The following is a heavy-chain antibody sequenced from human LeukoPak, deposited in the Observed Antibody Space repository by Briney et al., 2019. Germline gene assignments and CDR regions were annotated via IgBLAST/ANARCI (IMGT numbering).Heavy chain of an antibody. V-gene: IGHV1-2*07. D-gene: IGHD3-16*01. Sequence: ASVKVSCKASGYSFTDYYMHWMRQAPGQALEWMGWFNPDTDTTHYKRKFQGRVTMTGDTSISTVYMELSSLTSDDTAVYYCARVVPCSWGNYNDYWGQGTLVIVSS. CDR3: ARVVPCSWGNYNDY. CDR1: GYSFTDYY. J-gene: IGHJ4*02. CDR2: FNPDTDTT.